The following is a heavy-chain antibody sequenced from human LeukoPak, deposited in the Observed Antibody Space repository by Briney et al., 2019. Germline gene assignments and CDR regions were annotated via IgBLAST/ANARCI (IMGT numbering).Heavy chain of an antibody. CDR2: INHSGST. CDR1: GGSFSGYY. V-gene: IGHV4-34*01. D-gene: IGHD3-10*02. J-gene: IGHJ5*01. Sequence: SETLSLTCAVYGGSFSGYYWSWIRQPPGKGLERIGDINHSGSTNYNPSLKSRVTLSVDTSKNQFSLKLSYVSAADTAVYHCARHVRHPLALNFDCWGHGTLVTVSS. CDR3: ARHVRHPLALNFDC.